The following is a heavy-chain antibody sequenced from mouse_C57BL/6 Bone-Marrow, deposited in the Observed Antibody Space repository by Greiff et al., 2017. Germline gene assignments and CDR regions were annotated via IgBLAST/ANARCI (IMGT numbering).Heavy chain of an antibody. V-gene: IGHV1-82*01. CDR1: GYAFSSSW. Sequence: VQLQQSGPELVKPGASVKISCKASGYAFSSSWMNWVKQRPGKGLEWIGRIYPGDGDTNYNGKFKGKATLTADKSSSTAYMQLSSLTSEDSAVYFCARERQLSPYCDYWGQGTTLTVSS. D-gene: IGHD3-2*02. CDR3: ARERQLSPYCDY. J-gene: IGHJ2*01. CDR2: IYPGDGDT.